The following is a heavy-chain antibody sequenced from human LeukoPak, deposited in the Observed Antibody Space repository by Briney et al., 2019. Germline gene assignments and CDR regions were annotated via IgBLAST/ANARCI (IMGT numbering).Heavy chain of an antibody. V-gene: IGHV4-34*01. CDR3: ARGRDHAGTHWYFDL. D-gene: IGHD1-26*01. CDR2: INHSEGT. CDR1: SGSFGASY. Sequence: SETLSLTCAVYSGSFGASYWSWIRRPPGKGLEWIGEINHSEGTNYNPSLKSRVTISVDTSKNQFSLKMTSLTAADTALYYCARGRDHAGTHWYFDLWGRGTLVTVSS. J-gene: IGHJ2*01.